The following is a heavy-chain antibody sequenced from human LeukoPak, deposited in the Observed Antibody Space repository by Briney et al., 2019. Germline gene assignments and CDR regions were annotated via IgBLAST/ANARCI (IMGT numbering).Heavy chain of an antibody. Sequence: SETLSLTCTVSGGSISSSSHYWGWIRQPPGKGLEWIGSIYYSGITYYNPSLKSRVTISVDTSKNQFSLKLSSVTAADTAVYYCARQYSDILTGYHRGELYWYFDLWGRGTLVTVSS. CDR2: IYYSGIT. CDR1: GGSISSSSHY. CDR3: ARQYSDILTGYHRGELYWYFDL. J-gene: IGHJ2*01. D-gene: IGHD3-9*01. V-gene: IGHV4-39*01.